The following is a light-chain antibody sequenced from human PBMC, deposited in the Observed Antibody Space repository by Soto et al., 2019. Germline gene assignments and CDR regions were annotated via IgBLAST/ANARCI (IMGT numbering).Light chain of an antibody. CDR1: RSITTY. CDR3: QQSYSTPYT. Sequence: DFRMTKSPSSLSALVGDKVTIPVRASRSITTYLNWYQQKPGKAPRFLIYAASSLQSGVPSRFSGSGSGTDFTLTISSLQPEDFATYYCQQSYSTPYTFGQGTKLEIK. CDR2: AAS. V-gene: IGKV1-39*01. J-gene: IGKJ2*01.